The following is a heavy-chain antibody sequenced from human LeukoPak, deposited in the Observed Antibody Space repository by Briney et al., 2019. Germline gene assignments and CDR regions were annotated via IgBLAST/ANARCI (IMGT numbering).Heavy chain of an antibody. V-gene: IGHV1-2*02. CDR2: INPNSGGT. J-gene: IGHJ4*02. CDR1: GYTFTSYG. D-gene: IGHD6-6*01. Sequence: ASVKVSCKASGYTFTSYGISWVRQAPGQGLEWMGWINPNSGGTNYAQKFQGRVTMTRDTSISTAYMELSRLRSDDTAVYYCASGAWGSSSPTYWGQGTLVTVSS. CDR3: ASGAWGSSSPTY.